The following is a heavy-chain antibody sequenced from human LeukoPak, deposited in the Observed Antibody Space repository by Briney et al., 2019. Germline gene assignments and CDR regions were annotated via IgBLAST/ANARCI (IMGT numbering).Heavy chain of an antibody. D-gene: IGHD3-22*01. CDR2: ISAYNGNT. CDR3: ARANSGYYLANYDY. CDR1: GYTFTNYG. J-gene: IGHJ4*02. V-gene: IGHV1-18*04. Sequence: GASVKVSCKASGYTFTNYGISWVRQAPGQGLEWMGWISAYNGNTNYAQKFQGRVTMTTDTSTSTAYMELRSLRSDDTAVYYCARANSGYYLANYDYWGQGTLVTVSS.